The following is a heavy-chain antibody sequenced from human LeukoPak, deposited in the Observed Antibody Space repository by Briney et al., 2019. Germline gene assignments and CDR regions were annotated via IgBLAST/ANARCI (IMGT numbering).Heavy chain of an antibody. CDR2: IGGSGVST. Sequence: GGSLRLSCAASGFTFSNYAMSWVRQAPGKGLEWVSAIGGSGVSTYYAESVKGRFTISRDNSKNTLYLQLNSLRAEDTAVYYCAKDRYKGSGTHFDYWGQGTLVTVSS. CDR3: AKDRYKGSGTHFDY. V-gene: IGHV3-23*01. CDR1: GFTFSNYA. J-gene: IGHJ4*02. D-gene: IGHD1-14*01.